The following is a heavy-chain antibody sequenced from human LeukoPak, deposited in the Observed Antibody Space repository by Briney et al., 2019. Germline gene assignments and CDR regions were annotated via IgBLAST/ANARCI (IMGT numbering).Heavy chain of an antibody. J-gene: IGHJ4*02. CDR3: AKDPKVDYGDCVDY. CDR1: GFTFSSYA. Sequence: PGGSLRLSCAASGFTFSSYAMSWVRQAPGKGLEWASAISGSGGSTYYADSVKGRFTISRDNSKNTLYLQMNSLRAEDTAVYYCAKDPKVDYGDCVDYWGQGTLVTVSS. CDR2: ISGSGGST. V-gene: IGHV3-23*01. D-gene: IGHD4-17*01.